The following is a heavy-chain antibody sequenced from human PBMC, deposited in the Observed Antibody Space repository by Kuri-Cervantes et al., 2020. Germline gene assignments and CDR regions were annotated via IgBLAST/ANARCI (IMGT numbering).Heavy chain of an antibody. J-gene: IGHJ4*02. V-gene: IGHV3-48*04. CDR3: AKDLRGYKQQIEY. CDR1: GFTFSSYS. CDR2: ISSSSSTI. D-gene: IGHD5-24*01. Sequence: GESLKISCAASGFTFSSYSMNWVRQAPGKGLEWVSYISSSSSTIYYADSVKGRFTISRDNAKNSLYLQMNSLRAEDTALYFCAKDLRGYKQQIEYWGQGTLVTVSS.